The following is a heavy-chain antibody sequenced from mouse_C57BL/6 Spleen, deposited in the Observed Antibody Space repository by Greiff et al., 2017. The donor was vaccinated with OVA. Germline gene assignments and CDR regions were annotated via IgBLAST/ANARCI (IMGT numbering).Heavy chain of an antibody. CDR2: IDPSDSYT. CDR1: GYTFTSYW. J-gene: IGHJ4*01. Sequence: QVQLQQSGAELVMPGASVKLSCKASGYTFTSYWMHWVKQRPGKGLEWIGEIDPSDSYTNYNQKFKGKSTLTVDKSSSTAYMQLSSLTSEDSAVYYCASSDSNAMDYWGQGTSVTVSS. D-gene: IGHD2-13*01. V-gene: IGHV1-69*01. CDR3: ASSDSNAMDY.